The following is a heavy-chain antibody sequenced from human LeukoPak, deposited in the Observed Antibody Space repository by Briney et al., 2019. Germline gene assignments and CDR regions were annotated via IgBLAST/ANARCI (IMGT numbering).Heavy chain of an antibody. D-gene: IGHD6-19*01. CDR1: GGSISSSSYY. Sequence: SETLSLTCTVSGGSISSSSYYWGWIRQPPGKGLEWIRSIYYSGSTYYNPSLKSRVTISVDTSKNRFSLKLSSVTAADTAVYYCAKNLRTSVAAYEYWGQGTLVTVSS. V-gene: IGHV4-39*07. CDR2: IYYSGST. CDR3: AKNLRTSVAAYEY. J-gene: IGHJ4*02.